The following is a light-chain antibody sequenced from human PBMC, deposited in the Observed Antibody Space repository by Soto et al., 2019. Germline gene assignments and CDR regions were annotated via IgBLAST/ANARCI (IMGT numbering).Light chain of an antibody. CDR1: QGISSY. J-gene: IGKJ2*01. V-gene: IGKV1-8*01. CDR3: QQYYSYPRYT. CDR2: AAS. Sequence: AIRMTQSPSSFSASTGDRVTITCRASQGISSYLAWYQQKPGKAPKLLIYAASTLQSGVPSRFSGSGAGTTFTITISCLQYEDFATYYCQQYYSYPRYTFGQGTKLEIK.